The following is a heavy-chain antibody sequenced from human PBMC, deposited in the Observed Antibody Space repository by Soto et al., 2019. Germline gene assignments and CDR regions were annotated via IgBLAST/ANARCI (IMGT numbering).Heavy chain of an antibody. CDR2: INHSGST. V-gene: IGHV4-34*01. J-gene: IGHJ5*02. D-gene: IGHD6-19*01. CDR1: VGSFSVYY. CDR3: ARVPLYSSGWYP. Sequence: PSETLSITCAFYVGSFSVYYWSWIRQPPGKGLDWIGEINHSGSTNYNPSLKSRVTISVDTSKNQFSLKLSSVTAADTAVYYCARVPLYSSGWYPWGQGTLVTSPQ.